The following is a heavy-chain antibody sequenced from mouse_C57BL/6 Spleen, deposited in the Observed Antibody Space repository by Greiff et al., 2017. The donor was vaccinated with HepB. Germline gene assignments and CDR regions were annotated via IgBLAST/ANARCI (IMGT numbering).Heavy chain of an antibody. Sequence: EVQLQESGGGLVKPGGSLKLSCAASGFTFSDNGMHWVRQAPEKGLEWVAYISSGSSTIYYADTVKGRFTISRDNAKNTLFLQMTSLRSEDTAMYYCARRDYGYFDVWGTGTTVTVSS. CDR3: ARRDYGYFDV. CDR1: GFTFSDNG. V-gene: IGHV5-17*01. J-gene: IGHJ1*03. CDR2: ISSGSSTI.